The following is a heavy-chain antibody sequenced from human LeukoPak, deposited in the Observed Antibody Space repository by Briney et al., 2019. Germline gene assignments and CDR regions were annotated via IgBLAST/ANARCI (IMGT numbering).Heavy chain of an antibody. V-gene: IGHV1-2*02. J-gene: IGHJ5*02. CDR1: GYTFTGYY. Sequence: GASVKVSCKASGYTFTGYYMHWVRRAPGQGLEWMGWINPNSGGTNYAQKFQGRVIMTRDTSISTAYMELSRLRSDDTAVYYCAREGGSVCSGGSCYWFDPWGQGTLVTVSS. CDR3: AREGGSVCSGGSCYWFDP. D-gene: IGHD2-15*01. CDR2: INPNSGGT.